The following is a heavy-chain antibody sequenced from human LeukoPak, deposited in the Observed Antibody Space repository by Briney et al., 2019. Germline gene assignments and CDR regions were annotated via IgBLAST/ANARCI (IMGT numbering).Heavy chain of an antibody. CDR2: MNPNSGNT. D-gene: IGHD6-25*01. J-gene: IGHJ4*02. Sequence: GASVKVSCKASGYTFTSYVINWVRQATGQGLEWMGWMNPNSGNTGYAQKFQGRVTMTRNTSISTAYMELSSLRSEDTAVYYCARGHKGRGQFDYWGQGTLVTVSS. CDR1: GYTFTSYV. V-gene: IGHV1-8*01. CDR3: ARGHKGRGQFDY.